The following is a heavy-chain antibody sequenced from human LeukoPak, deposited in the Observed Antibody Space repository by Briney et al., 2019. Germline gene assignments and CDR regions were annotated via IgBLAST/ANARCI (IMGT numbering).Heavy chain of an antibody. V-gene: IGHV3-9*01. Sequence: GGSLRLSCAASGFTFDDYAMHWVRQAPGKGLEWVSGISWNSGSIGYADSVKGRFTISRDNAKNSLYLQMNSLRAEDTAVYYCAKVNLRYPYYFDYWGQGTLVTVSS. CDR3: AKVNLRYPYYFDY. J-gene: IGHJ4*02. D-gene: IGHD1-14*01. CDR1: GFTFDDYA. CDR2: ISWNSGSI.